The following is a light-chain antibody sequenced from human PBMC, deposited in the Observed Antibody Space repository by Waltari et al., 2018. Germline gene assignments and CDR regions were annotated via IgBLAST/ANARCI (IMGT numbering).Light chain of an antibody. CDR3: HQHNSWPPLS. CDR1: QSVSSN. V-gene: IGKV3-15*01. J-gene: IGKJ4*01. CDR2: GAS. Sequence: EIVMTQSPATLSVSPGERAPLSCRASQSVSSNLAWYQQNPGQAPRLLIYGASTRATGVPARFSGSGSGTDFTLTISGLQSEDYAVYFCHQHNSWPPLSLGGGTKVEIK.